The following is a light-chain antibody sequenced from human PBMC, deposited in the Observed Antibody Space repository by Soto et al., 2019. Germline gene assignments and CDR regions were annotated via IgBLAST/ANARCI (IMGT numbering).Light chain of an antibody. CDR3: LLFHSGPYV. V-gene: IGLV7-43*01. CDR2: STS. Sequence: QAVVTQEPSLNVSPGGTVTPTCGSSTGAVTSDVHPNWFQQKPGQAPRARIYSTSNKHPWTPARFSGSLLGGKAALTVSGVHPEDEAEYYCLLFHSGPYVVGTGTKLTVL. J-gene: IGLJ1*01. CDR1: TGAVTSDVH.